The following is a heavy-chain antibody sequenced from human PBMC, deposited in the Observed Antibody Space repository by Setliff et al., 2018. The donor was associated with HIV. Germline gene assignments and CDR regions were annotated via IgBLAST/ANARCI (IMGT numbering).Heavy chain of an antibody. J-gene: IGHJ4*02. D-gene: IGHD3-22*01. Sequence: KPSETLSLTCTVSGGSISSYYWSWIRQPPGKGLEWMGYMYYSGSTNYNPSLKSRVTISGDTSKNQFSLKLTSVTAADTAVYYCARLRYYDSSGYFHYFDYWGQGTLVTVSS. CDR1: GGSISSYY. V-gene: IGHV4-59*08. CDR3: ARLRYYDSSGYFHYFDY. CDR2: MYYSGST.